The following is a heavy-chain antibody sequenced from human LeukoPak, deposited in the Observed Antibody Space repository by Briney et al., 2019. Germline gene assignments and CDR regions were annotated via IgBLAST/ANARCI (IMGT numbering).Heavy chain of an antibody. CDR1: GYSFTSYW. CDR3: ARHGHCTNGVCYSNYYYYMDV. J-gene: IGHJ6*03. Sequence: GESLKISCKGSGYSFTSYWIGWVRQMPGKGLEWMGVIYPDDADTRYSPSFKGQVIISVDKSISTAYLQWSSLRASDTATYYCARHGHCTNGVCYSNYYYYMDVWGKGTTVTVSS. D-gene: IGHD2-8*01. CDR2: IYPDDADT. V-gene: IGHV5-51*01.